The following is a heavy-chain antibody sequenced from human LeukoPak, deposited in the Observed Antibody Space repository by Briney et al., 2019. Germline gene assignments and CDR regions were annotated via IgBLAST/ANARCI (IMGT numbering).Heavy chain of an antibody. J-gene: IGHJ1*01. D-gene: IGHD2-15*01. CDR1: GYTFTSYG. Sequence: ASVKVSCKASGYTFTSYGISWVRQAPGQGLEWMGWISAYNGNTNYAQKFQGRVTITRDTSASTAYMDLSNLRSEDTAMYYCARDGGCSGGTCYSGYFQHWGQGTLVTVSS. CDR3: ARDGGCSGGTCYSGYFQH. V-gene: IGHV1-18*04. CDR2: ISAYNGNT.